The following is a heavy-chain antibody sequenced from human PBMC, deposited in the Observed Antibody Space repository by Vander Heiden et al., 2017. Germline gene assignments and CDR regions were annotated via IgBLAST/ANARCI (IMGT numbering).Heavy chain of an antibody. V-gene: IGHV3-33*01. CDR3: ARVGSYGVYWYFDL. CDR1: GFTFGTYG. J-gene: IGHJ2*01. D-gene: IGHD4-17*01. Sequence: VPLVQSVGGVVPPGSTIRRTCAAAGFTFGTYGMHLGRQAPGKGLEWVAVIWFDGSNKYYADALKGRFTISRDNSKNTLYLQMNSLRADDTAVYDCARVGSYGVYWYFDLWGRGTLVSVSS. CDR2: IWFDGSNK.